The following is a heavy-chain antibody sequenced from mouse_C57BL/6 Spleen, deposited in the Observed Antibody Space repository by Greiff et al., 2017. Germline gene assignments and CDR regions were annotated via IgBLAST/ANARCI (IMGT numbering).Heavy chain of an antibody. CDR3: ARGNSYAMDY. V-gene: IGHV1-52*01. J-gene: IGHJ4*01. CDR2: IDPSDSET. CDR1: GYTFTSYW. Sequence: QVQLQQPGAELVRPGSSVKLSCKASGYTFTSYWMHWVKQRPIQGLEWIGNIDPSDSETHYNQKFKDKATLTVDKSTSTAYMQLSILTSEDSAVYYCARGNSYAMDYWGQGTSVTVSS. D-gene: IGHD2-1*01.